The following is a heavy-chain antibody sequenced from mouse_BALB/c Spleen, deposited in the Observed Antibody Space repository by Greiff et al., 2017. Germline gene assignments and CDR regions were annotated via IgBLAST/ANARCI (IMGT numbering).Heavy chain of an antibody. CDR2: IWAGGST. CDR3: ASPYDGYYGYYAMDY. Sequence: QVQLKESGPGLVAPSQSLSITCTVSGFSLTSYGVHWVRQPPGKGLEWLGVIWAGGSTNYNSALMSRLSISKDNSKSQVFLKVNSLQTDDTAMYYCASPYDGYYGYYAMDYWGQGTSVTVSS. J-gene: IGHJ4*01. CDR1: GFSLTSYG. V-gene: IGHV2-9*02. D-gene: IGHD2-3*01.